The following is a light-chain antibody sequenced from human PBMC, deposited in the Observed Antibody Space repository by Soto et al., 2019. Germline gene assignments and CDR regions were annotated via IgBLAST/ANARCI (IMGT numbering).Light chain of an antibody. Sequence: DIQMSQSPATLSASVGDRATITCRASQSIRSWLAWYQQKPGKAPKVLIYDASSLESGVPSRFSGSGSGTEFTLTISSLQPDDFATYYCQHNNGYSWPFGQGTKAAIK. J-gene: IGKJ1*01. V-gene: IGKV1-5*01. CDR1: QSIRSW. CDR2: DAS. CDR3: QHNNGYSWP.